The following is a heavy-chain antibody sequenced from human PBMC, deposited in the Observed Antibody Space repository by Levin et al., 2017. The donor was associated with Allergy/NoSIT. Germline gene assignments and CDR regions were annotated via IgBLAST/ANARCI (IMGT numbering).Heavy chain of an antibody. V-gene: IGHV3-21*01. J-gene: IGHJ4*02. Sequence: GGSLRLSCAASGFTFSSYSMNWVRQAPGKGLEWVSSISSSSSYIYYADSVKGRFTISRDNAKNSLYLQMNSLRAEDTAVYYCARSPPGGYGSGSYFSYWGQGTLVTVSS. D-gene: IGHD3-10*01. CDR1: GFTFSSYS. CDR2: ISSSSSYI. CDR3: ARSPPGGYGSGSYFSY.